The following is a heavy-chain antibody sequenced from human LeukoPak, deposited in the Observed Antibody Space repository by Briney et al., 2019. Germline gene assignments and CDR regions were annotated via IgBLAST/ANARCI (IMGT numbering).Heavy chain of an antibody. D-gene: IGHD3-22*01. V-gene: IGHV3-7*01. CDR3: ARAPRYYYDSSGYYTGYYFEY. CDR1: GFDFSRYW. J-gene: IGHJ4*02. CDR2: IKQDGGET. Sequence: GGSLRLSCAASGFDFSRYWMSWVRQAPGKGLEWVAKIKQDGGETHYVDSVKGRFTISRDNAKNSLYLQMNSLGAEDTAVYYCARAPRYYYDSSGYYTGYYFEYWGQGTLVTVSS.